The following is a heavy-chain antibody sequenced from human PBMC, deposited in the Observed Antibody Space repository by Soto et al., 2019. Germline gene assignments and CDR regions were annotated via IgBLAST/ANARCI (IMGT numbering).Heavy chain of an antibody. D-gene: IGHD6-13*01. CDR1: GFTFSSYA. CDR2: ISYDGSNK. V-gene: IGHV3-30-3*01. CDR3: ARDFAGSSSWHY. Sequence: SLRLSCAASGFTFSSYAMHWVRQAPGKGLEWVAVISYDGSNKYYADSVKGRFTISRDNSKNTLYLQMNSLRAEDTAVYYCARDFAGSSSWHYWGQGTLVTVSS. J-gene: IGHJ4*02.